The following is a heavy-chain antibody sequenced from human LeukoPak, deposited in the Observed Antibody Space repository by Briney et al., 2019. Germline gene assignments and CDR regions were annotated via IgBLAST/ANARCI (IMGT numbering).Heavy chain of an antibody. Sequence: GGSLRLSCAASGFIFSDYWMTWVRQAPGKGLEWVANIRQDGSDKYYVDSVKGRFTISRDNAKNSLFLQMNSLRAEDTAVYYCAKGDSGYDQFDYWGQGTLVTVSS. D-gene: IGHD5-12*01. CDR3: AKGDSGYDQFDY. CDR2: IRQDGSDK. CDR1: GFIFSDYW. V-gene: IGHV3-7*03. J-gene: IGHJ4*02.